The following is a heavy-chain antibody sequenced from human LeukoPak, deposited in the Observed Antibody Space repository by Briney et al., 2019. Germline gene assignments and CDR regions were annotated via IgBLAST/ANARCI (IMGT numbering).Heavy chain of an antibody. CDR1: GYTFTSYY. V-gene: IGHV1-2*02. Sequence: ASVKVSCKASGYTFTSYYMHWVRQAPGQGLVWMGWINPNSGGTNYAQKFQGRVTMTRDTSISTAYMELSRLRSDDTAVYYCARDGGLRLGELSFRFDPWGQGTLVTVSS. D-gene: IGHD3-16*02. J-gene: IGHJ5*02. CDR2: INPNSGGT. CDR3: ARDGGLRLGELSFRFDP.